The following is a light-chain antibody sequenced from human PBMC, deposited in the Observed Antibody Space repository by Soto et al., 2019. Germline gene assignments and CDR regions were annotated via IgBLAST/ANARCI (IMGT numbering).Light chain of an antibody. CDR3: QQSYSTPRT. CDR2: AAS. V-gene: IGKV1-39*01. J-gene: IGKJ1*01. Sequence: DIQITQSPSSLSSSVGDRVTITCLSSQIISSYLNWYQQKPGKAPKLLIYAASSLQSGVPSRFSGSGSGTDFTLTISSLQPEDFATYYCQQSYSTPRTFGQGTKVDI. CDR1: QIISSY.